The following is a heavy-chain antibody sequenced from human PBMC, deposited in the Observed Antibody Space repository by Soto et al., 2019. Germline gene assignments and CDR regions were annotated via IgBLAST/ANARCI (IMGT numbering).Heavy chain of an antibody. CDR2: IYTSGST. CDR3: AREDDIVAGTYY. CDR1: GGSISSYY. Sequence: SETLSLTCTVSGGSISSYYWSWIRQPAGKGLEWIGRIYTSGSTNYSPSLKSRVTMSVDTSRNQFSLKLSSVTAADTAVYYCAREDDIVAGTYYWGQGTLVTVSS. J-gene: IGHJ4*02. V-gene: IGHV4-4*07. D-gene: IGHD5-12*01.